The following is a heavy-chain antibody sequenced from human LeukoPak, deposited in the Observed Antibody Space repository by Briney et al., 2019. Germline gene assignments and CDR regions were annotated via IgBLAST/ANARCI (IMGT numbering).Heavy chain of an antibody. CDR2: IKEDGSDK. CDR1: GFTFSSYR. Sequence: GGSLRLSCAASGFTFSSYRMNWVRQAPGKGLEWVAHIKEDGSDKYHVDSVKGRFTISRDNAKNSLFLEMNSLRAEDTAVYYCARGRMAVAGSYEYWGQGTLVTVSS. J-gene: IGHJ4*02. D-gene: IGHD6-19*01. CDR3: ARGRMAVAGSYEY. V-gene: IGHV3-7*05.